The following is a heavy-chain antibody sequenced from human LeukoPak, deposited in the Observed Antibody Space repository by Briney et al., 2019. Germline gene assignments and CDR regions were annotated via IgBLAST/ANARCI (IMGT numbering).Heavy chain of an antibody. J-gene: IGHJ4*02. CDR2: IYHSGST. CDR1: GFTFSNAW. D-gene: IGHD2-2*01. CDR3: ARDWVLGYCSSTSCYAVQL. V-gene: IGHV4-38-2*02. Sequence: GSLRLSCAASGFTFSNAWMSWVRQAPGKGLEWIGSIYHSGSTYYNPSLKSRVTISVDTSKNQFSLKLSSVTAVDTAVYYCARDWVLGYCSSTSCYAVQLWGQGTLVTVSS.